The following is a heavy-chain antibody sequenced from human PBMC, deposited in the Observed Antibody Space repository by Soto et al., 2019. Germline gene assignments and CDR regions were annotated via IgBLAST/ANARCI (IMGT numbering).Heavy chain of an antibody. V-gene: IGHV3-74*01. D-gene: IGHD4-17*01. CDR2: INSDGSST. CDR1: GFTFSSYW. Sequence: GGSLRLSYAASGFTFSSYWMHWVRQAPGKGLVWVSRINSDGSSTSYADSVKGRFTISRDNAKNTLYLQMNSLRAEDTAVYYCARDGDAYYYYMDVWGKGTTVTVSS. J-gene: IGHJ6*03. CDR3: ARDGDAYYYYMDV.